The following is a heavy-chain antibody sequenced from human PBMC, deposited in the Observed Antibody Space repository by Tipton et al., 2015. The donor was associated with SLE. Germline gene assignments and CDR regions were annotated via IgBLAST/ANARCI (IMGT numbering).Heavy chain of an antibody. CDR3: SRGANWYFDF. D-gene: IGHD1-26*01. CDR2: IFNSGTT. CDR1: DYSISSGYY. J-gene: IGHJ2*01. Sequence: GLVKPSETLSLTCAVSDYSISSGYYWGWIRQPPGKGLEWIGSIFNSGTTYYNPSLKSRVTLSVDTSKNQFSLKPSSVTAADTAVYYCSRGANWYFDFWGRGTLVTVSS. V-gene: IGHV4-38-2*01.